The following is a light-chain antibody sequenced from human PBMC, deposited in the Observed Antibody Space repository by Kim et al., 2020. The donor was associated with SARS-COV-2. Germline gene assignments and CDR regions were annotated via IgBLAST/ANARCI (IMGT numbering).Light chain of an antibody. Sequence: SVSPGQTASITCSGDKLGDKYACWYQQKPGQSPVLVIYQDSKWPSGIPERFSGSNSGNTATLTISRTQAMDEADYYCQAWDSSTVVFGGGTKLTVL. CDR2: QDS. CDR3: QAWDSSTVV. J-gene: IGLJ2*01. V-gene: IGLV3-1*01. CDR1: KLGDKY.